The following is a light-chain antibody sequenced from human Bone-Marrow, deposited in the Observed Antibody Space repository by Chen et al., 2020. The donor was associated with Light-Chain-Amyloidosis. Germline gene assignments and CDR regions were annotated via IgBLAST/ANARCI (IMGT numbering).Light chain of an antibody. Sequence: EIVVTQSPATLSLSPGERATLSCRVSQNIGSWLGWYQQRPGQPPRLLISDTSNRAAGIPARFSGSGSGTDFTLTISGREPEDFAVYYCHQRRSWPLTFGGGTKVEMK. V-gene: IGKV3-11*01. CDR1: QNIGSW. CDR2: DTS. J-gene: IGKJ4*01. CDR3: HQRRSWPLT.